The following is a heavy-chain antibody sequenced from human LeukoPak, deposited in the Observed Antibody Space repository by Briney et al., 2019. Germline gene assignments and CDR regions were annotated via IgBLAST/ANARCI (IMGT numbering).Heavy chain of an antibody. Sequence: GGSLRLSCAASGFIFKNYYMHWVRQAPGKGLEWVSFIRYDGTNLYYTNSVKGRFTISRDNSRSTLYLQMNSLKTEDTAMYYCAKGAPNLPDYWGQGTLVTVSS. CDR3: AKGAPNLPDY. CDR2: IRYDGTNL. CDR1: GFIFKNYY. J-gene: IGHJ4*02. V-gene: IGHV3-30*02.